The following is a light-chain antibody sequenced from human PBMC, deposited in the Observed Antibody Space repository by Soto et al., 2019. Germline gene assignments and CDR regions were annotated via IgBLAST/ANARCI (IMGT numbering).Light chain of an antibody. CDR2: DAS. Sequence: EIVLTQSPATLSLSPGERATLACGASQSVSSDFLAWYQQKPGLAPRLLIFDASIRATGIPDRFSGSGSGTDFTLTISRLEPEDFAVYYCQPYGTSPPQTFDQGTKVEIK. CDR3: QPYGTSPPQT. V-gene: IGKV3D-20*01. CDR1: QSVSSDF. J-gene: IGKJ1*01.